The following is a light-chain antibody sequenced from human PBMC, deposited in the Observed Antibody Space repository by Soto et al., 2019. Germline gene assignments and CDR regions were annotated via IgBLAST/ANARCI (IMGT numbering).Light chain of an antibody. CDR1: QSISSW. Sequence: DIQMTQSPSTLSASVGDRVTITCRASQSISSWLAWYQQKPGKAPKLLIYKASSLESGVPSRFSGSGSGTEFNLTISSLQPDDFATYGCQQYTSYSRPFGGGTKVEIK. CDR2: KAS. CDR3: QQYTSYSRP. V-gene: IGKV1-5*03. J-gene: IGKJ4*01.